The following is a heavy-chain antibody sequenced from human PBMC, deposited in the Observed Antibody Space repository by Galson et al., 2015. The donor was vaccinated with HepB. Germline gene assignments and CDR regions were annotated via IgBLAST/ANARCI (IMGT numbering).Heavy chain of an antibody. V-gene: IGHV2-5*01. Sequence: PALVKPTQTLTLTCTFSGFSLSTSGVGVGWIRQPPGKALEWLALIYWNDDKRYSPSLKSRLTITKDTSKNQVVLTMTNMDPVDTATYYCAHSPGMIVLEYYFDYWGQGTLVTVSS. CDR2: IYWNDDK. D-gene: IGHD3-22*01. CDR3: AHSPGMIVLEYYFDY. CDR1: GFSLSTSGVG. J-gene: IGHJ4*02.